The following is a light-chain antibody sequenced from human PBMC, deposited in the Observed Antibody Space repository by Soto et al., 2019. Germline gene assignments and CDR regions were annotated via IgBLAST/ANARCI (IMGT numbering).Light chain of an antibody. Sequence: EIVLTQSPGTLPLSPGDRDTLSCRASQSVSSSYLAWYQQKPGQAPRLLIYAASSRATGIPDRFSGSGSGTDFTLTISRLEPEDFAVYYCEQYGSSPFTFGGGTKVEI. V-gene: IGKV3-20*01. CDR1: QSVSSSY. J-gene: IGKJ4*01. CDR3: EQYGSSPFT. CDR2: AAS.